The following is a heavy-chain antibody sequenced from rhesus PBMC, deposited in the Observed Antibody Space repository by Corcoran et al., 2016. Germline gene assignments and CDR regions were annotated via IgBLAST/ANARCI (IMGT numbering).Heavy chain of an antibody. V-gene: IGHV4S14*01. D-gene: IGHD5-30*01. CDR2: IYGSGGSK. CDR3: AREGGGYSGYTVPFDY. CDR1: GYSISSGYY. J-gene: IGHJ4*01. Sequence: QVQLQESGPGLVKPSETLSLTCAVSGYSISSGYYWGWIRQPPGKGLEWIGSIYGSGGSKYLNPSLKGRGTLSVDTSKNQFSLKLSSVTAADMAVYYGAREGGGYSGYTVPFDYWGQGVLVTVSS.